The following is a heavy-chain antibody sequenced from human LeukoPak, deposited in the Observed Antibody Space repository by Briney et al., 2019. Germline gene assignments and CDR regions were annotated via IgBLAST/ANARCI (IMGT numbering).Heavy chain of an antibody. J-gene: IGHJ6*03. V-gene: IGHV3-30*04. CDR3: AREGRGRVFGVVIMDYYYYMDV. CDR2: ISYDGSNK. Sequence: GSLRLSCAASGFTFSSYAMHWVRQAPGKGLEWVAVISYDGSNKYYADSVKGRFTISRDNSKNTLYLQMNSLRAEDTAVYYCAREGRGRVFGVVIMDYYYYMDVWGKGTTVTVSS. CDR1: GFTFSSYA. D-gene: IGHD3-3*01.